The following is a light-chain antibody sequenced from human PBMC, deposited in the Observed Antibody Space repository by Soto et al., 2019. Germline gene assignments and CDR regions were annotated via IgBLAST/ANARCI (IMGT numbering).Light chain of an antibody. V-gene: IGKV1-27*01. CDR1: QGISNY. J-gene: IGKJ4*01. Sequence: DIQMTQSPSSLSASVGDRATITCRASQGISNYLAWHQQKPGKVPELLLYGASTLQSGVPSRFSGSGSGTDFTLTITSLQPEDVATYYCQKSNSASLTFGGGTKVEIK. CDR2: GAS. CDR3: QKSNSASLT.